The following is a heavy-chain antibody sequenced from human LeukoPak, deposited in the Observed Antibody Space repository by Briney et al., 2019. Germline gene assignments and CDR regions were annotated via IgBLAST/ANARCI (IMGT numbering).Heavy chain of an antibody. D-gene: IGHD5-24*01. CDR2: IYYTGNT. V-gene: IGHV4-61*01. J-gene: IGHJ4*02. CDR3: AGWLQLPMGYFDY. CDR1: GGSISGGSISSYY. Sequence: SETLSLTCTVSGGSISGGSISSYYWSWIRQPPGKGLEWIGYIYYTGNTNYNPSLMGRVTISVDTSKNQFSLRLSSVTAADTAVYYCAGWLQLPMGYFDYWGQGSLVTVSS.